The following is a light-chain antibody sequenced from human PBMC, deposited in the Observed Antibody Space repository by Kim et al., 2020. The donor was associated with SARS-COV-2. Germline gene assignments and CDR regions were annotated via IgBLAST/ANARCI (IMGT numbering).Light chain of an antibody. Sequence: LSPVERATVSCRASQSVSTYLAWYQQKPGQAPRLLIYDASKRATDIPARFTGSGSGTDSTLTISSLEPEDFAVYYCQQYSSWPLTFGGGTKVDIK. CDR2: DAS. J-gene: IGKJ4*01. V-gene: IGKV3-11*01. CDR1: QSVSTY. CDR3: QQYSSWPLT.